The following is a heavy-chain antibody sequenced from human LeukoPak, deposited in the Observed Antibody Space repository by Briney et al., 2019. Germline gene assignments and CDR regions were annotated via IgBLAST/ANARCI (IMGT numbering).Heavy chain of an antibody. CDR3: AKGIGKYYYGMDV. CDR2: ISGSGGST. CDR1: GFTFSSYA. V-gene: IGHV3-23*01. D-gene: IGHD3-10*01. Sequence: GSLRLSFAASGFTFSSYAMSWVRQAPGKGLEWVSAISGSGGSTYYADSVKGRFTISRDNSKNTLYLQMNSLRAEDTAVYYCAKGIGKYYYGMDVWGQGTTVTVSS. J-gene: IGHJ6*02.